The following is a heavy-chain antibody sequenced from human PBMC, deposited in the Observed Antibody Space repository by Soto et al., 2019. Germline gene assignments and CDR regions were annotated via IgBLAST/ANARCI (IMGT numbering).Heavy chain of an antibody. CDR3: AREYSGIIDH. J-gene: IGHJ5*02. Sequence: GGSLRLSCAASGFSFGSFAMHWVRQAPGKGLEWVADISYDGTNEYYADSVKGRFTISRDNSKNTLFVQMNSLRVEDTAEYYCAREYSGIIDHWGQGTLVTVSS. V-gene: IGHV3-30-3*01. CDR2: ISYDGTNE. CDR1: GFSFGSFA. D-gene: IGHD1-26*01.